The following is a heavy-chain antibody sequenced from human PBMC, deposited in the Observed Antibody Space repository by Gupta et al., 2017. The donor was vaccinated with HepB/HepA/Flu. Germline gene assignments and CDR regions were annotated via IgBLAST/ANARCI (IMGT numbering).Heavy chain of an antibody. Sequence: QVQLQESGPGLVKPSQTLSLTCTVSGGSISSGDYYWSWLRQPPGKGLEWIGYIYYSGSKYYNPSRKSRVTISVDTSKNQFSLKLSSVTAAETAVYYCARENYDFWSGHWDYGGQGTLVTVSS. CDR3: ARENYDFWSGHWDY. D-gene: IGHD3-3*01. CDR1: GGSISSGDYY. CDR2: IYYSGSK. V-gene: IGHV4-30-4*01. J-gene: IGHJ4*02.